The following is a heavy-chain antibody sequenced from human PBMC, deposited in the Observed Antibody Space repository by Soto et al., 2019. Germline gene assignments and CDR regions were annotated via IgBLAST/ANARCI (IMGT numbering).Heavy chain of an antibody. CDR3: ARQGSWPSYYYGLDV. J-gene: IGHJ6*02. CDR1: GYTFTTSG. CDR2: ISTYNGDT. V-gene: IGHV1-18*01. Sequence: QVQLVQSGPEVRKPGASVKVSCEASGYTFTTSGISWVRQVPGQGLEWMGWISTYNGDTNSAQNFQGRVLMTADTSTGTAYMELMRLKSDDTAVYYGARQGSWPSYYYGLDVWGQGTTVTVSS. D-gene: IGHD1-26*01.